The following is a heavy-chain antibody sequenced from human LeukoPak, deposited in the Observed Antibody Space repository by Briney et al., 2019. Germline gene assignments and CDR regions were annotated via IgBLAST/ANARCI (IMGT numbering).Heavy chain of an antibody. CDR3: FIGTMVRGVNAFDI. D-gene: IGHD3-10*01. Sequence: GASVKVSCKASGGTFSSYAISWVRQAPGQGLEWMGRIIPILGIANYAQKFQGRVTITADKSTSTAYMELSSLRSEDTAVYYCFIGTMVRGVNAFDIWGQGTMVTVYS. CDR1: GGTFSSYA. CDR2: IIPILGIA. J-gene: IGHJ3*02. V-gene: IGHV1-69*04.